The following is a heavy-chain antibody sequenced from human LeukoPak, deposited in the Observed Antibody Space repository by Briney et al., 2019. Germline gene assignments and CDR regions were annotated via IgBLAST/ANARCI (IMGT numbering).Heavy chain of an antibody. Sequence: ASVKVSCKASGYTFTSYGISWVRQAPGQGLEWMGWISAYNGNTNYAQKPQGRVTMTTDTSTSTAYMELRSLRSDDTAVYYCARGLKPTYSSSSAPLDYWGQGTLVTVSS. V-gene: IGHV1-18*01. CDR2: ISAYNGNT. CDR1: GYTFTSYG. CDR3: ARGLKPTYSSSSAPLDY. J-gene: IGHJ4*02. D-gene: IGHD6-6*01.